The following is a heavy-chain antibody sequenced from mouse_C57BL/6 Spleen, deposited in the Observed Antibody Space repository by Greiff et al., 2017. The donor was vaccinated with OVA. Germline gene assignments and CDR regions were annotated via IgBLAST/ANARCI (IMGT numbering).Heavy chain of an antibody. Sequence: VQLQQSGPELVKPGASVKISCKASGYTFTDYYMNWVKQSHGKSLEWIGDINPNNGGTSYNQKFKGKATLTVDKSSSTAYMELRSLTSEDSAVYYCARRGGDGPEDYWGQGTTLTVSS. V-gene: IGHV1-26*01. CDR1: GYTFTDYY. D-gene: IGHD3-1*01. CDR2: INPNNGGT. J-gene: IGHJ2*01. CDR3: ARRGGDGPEDY.